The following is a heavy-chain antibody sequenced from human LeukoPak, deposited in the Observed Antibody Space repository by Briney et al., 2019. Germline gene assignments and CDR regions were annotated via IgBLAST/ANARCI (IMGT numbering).Heavy chain of an antibody. Sequence: PSETLSLTCAVYGGSFSGYYWSWIRQPPGKGLEWIGEINHSGSTNYNPSLKSRVTISVDTSKNQFSLKLSSVTAADTAVYYCARGELWLHRTYYYYGMDVWGQGTTVTVSS. CDR2: INHSGST. CDR1: GGSFSGYY. J-gene: IGHJ6*02. D-gene: IGHD5-18*01. V-gene: IGHV4-34*01. CDR3: ARGELWLHRTYYYYGMDV.